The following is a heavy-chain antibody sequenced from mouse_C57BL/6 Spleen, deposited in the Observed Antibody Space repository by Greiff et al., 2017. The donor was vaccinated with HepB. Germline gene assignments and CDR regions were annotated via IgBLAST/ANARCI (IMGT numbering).Heavy chain of an antibody. J-gene: IGHJ4*01. CDR1: GYAFSSSW. CDR3: ARETAQATGAMDY. CDR2: IYPGDGDT. D-gene: IGHD3-2*02. V-gene: IGHV1-82*01. Sequence: SGPELVKPGASVKISCKASGYAFSSSWMNWVKQRPGKGLEWIGRIYPGDGDTNYNGKFKGKATLTADKSSSTAYMQLSSLTSEDSAVYFCARETAQATGAMDYWGQGTSVTVSS.